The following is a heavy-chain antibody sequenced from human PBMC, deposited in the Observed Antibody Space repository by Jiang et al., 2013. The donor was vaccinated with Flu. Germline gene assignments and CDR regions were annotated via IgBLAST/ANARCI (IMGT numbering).Heavy chain of an antibody. CDR1: FTSYY. Sequence: FTSYYMHXVRQAPGQGLEWMGIINPSGGSTSYAQKFQGRVTMTRDTSTSTVYMELSSLRSEDTAVYYCARARSSWYQDVWGQGTTVTVSS. D-gene: IGHD6-13*01. V-gene: IGHV1-46*01. J-gene: IGHJ6*02. CDR2: INPSGGST. CDR3: ARARSSWYQDV.